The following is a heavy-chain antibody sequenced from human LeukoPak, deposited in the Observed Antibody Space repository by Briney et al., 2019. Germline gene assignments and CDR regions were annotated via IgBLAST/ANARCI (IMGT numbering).Heavy chain of an antibody. CDR3: ARANGWYRYYFDY. D-gene: IGHD6-19*01. Sequence: PGGSLRLSCVVSGFTFSSHAMCWVRQAPGRGLEWVSSIDISGDSTSYADSVKGRFTISRDNAKNSLYLQMNSLRAEDTALYYCARANGWYRYYFDYWGQGTLVTVSS. CDR1: GFTFSSHA. CDR2: IDISGDST. V-gene: IGHV3-23*05. J-gene: IGHJ4*02.